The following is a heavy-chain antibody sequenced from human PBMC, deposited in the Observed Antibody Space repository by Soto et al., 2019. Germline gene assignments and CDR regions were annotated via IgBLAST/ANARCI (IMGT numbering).Heavy chain of an antibody. V-gene: IGHV4-39*01. J-gene: IGHJ6*02. CDR2: VYYSGST. Sequence: SETVSLTCTVSGGSISSYGHYWGWIRQPPGKGLEWIGSVYYSGSTYYNPSLKSRVTISVDTSKKQFSLNLSSVTAADTAVYYCASRTSRLATHYGLDVWGQGTTVTVSS. CDR3: ASRTSRLATHYGLDV. D-gene: IGHD6-19*01. CDR1: GGSISSYGHY.